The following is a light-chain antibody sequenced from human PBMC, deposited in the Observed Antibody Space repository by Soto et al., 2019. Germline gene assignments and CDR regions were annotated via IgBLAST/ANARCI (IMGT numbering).Light chain of an antibody. J-gene: IGLJ1*01. CDR2: EVT. Sequence: QSVLAQPASVSGSPGQSITISCTGTSNDGGGYNSVSWYQQYPGKAPKLLIFEVTNRPSGVSSRFSASKSGNTASLTISGLRAEDEADYYCNSHGDINPYYVFGTGTKVTVL. CDR1: SNDGGGYNS. CDR3: NSHGDINPYYV. V-gene: IGLV2-14*01.